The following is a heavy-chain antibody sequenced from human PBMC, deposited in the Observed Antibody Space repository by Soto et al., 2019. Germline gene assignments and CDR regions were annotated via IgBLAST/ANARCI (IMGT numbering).Heavy chain of an antibody. V-gene: IGHV3-23*01. Sequence: EVQLLESGGGLVQPGGSLRLSCAASGFTFSSYAMSWVRQAPGKGLERVSAIRGSGGSTYYADSVQGRFTTSRDNSKNTGSVQMNSLRAEDTAVYYCAKEGRGGYEEADYWGQGTLVTVSS. D-gene: IGHD5-12*01. J-gene: IGHJ4*02. CDR3: AKEGRGGYEEADY. CDR1: GFTFSSYA. CDR2: IRGSGGST.